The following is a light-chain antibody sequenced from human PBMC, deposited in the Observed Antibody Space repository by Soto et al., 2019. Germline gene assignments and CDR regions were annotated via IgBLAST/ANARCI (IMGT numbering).Light chain of an antibody. CDR3: QQYGSSPLFT. Sequence: EIVLTQSPGTLSLSPGERATLSCRASQSVNSNYLAWYQQKPGQAPRLLIYGASSRATGIPDRFSDSGSGTYFTLTISRLEPEDFAVYYCQQYGSSPLFTFGPGTKVDIK. CDR2: GAS. V-gene: IGKV3-20*01. CDR1: QSVNSNY. J-gene: IGKJ3*01.